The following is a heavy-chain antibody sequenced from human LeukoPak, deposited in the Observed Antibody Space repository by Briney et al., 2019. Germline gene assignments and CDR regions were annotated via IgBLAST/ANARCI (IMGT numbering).Heavy chain of an antibody. CDR1: GYTLTELS. Sequence: RASVKVSCKVSGYTLTELSMHWVRQAPGKGLEWMGGFDPEDGETIYAQKFQGRVTMTEDTSTDTAYMELSSLRSEETAVYYCATDGSGSYYYFDYWGQGTLVTVSS. V-gene: IGHV1-24*01. J-gene: IGHJ4*02. D-gene: IGHD1-26*01. CDR2: FDPEDGET. CDR3: ATDGSGSYYYFDY.